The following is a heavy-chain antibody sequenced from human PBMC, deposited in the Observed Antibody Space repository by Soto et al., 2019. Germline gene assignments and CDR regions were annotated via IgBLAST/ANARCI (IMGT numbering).Heavy chain of an antibody. CDR1: GGSISSYY. Sequence: SETLSLTCTVSGGSISSYYWSWIRQPPGKGLEWIGYIYYSGSTNYNPSLKSRVTISVDTSKNQFSLKLSSVTAADTAVYYCASTLTRGYDSSGYYDYWGQGTLVTVSS. CDR2: IYYSGST. CDR3: ASTLTRGYDSSGYYDY. J-gene: IGHJ4*02. V-gene: IGHV4-59*01. D-gene: IGHD3-22*01.